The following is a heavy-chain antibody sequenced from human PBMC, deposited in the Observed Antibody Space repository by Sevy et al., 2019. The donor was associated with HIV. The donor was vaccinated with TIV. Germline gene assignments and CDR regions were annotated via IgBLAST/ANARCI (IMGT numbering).Heavy chain of an antibody. J-gene: IGHJ4*02. Sequence: GGSLRLSCAASGFTFSGYAMTWVRQAPGKGLEWVSAISGSSGYTYYAHSVEGRFTIARDNSRNTLYLQMNSLSAEDTALYYWAKDRDYDSGGYKGYFFDSWGQGTLVTVSS. D-gene: IGHD3-22*01. V-gene: IGHV3-23*01. CDR3: AKDRDYDSGGYKGYFFDS. CDR2: ISGSSGYT. CDR1: GFTFSGYA.